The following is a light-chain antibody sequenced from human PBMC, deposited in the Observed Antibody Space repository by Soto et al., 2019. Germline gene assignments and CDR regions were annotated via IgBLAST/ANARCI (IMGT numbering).Light chain of an antibody. CDR2: GAS. CDR1: QRVGNY. J-gene: IGKJ4*01. CDR3: QQRSKWLT. Sequence: EIVLTQSPATLSLSPGERATLSCRASQRVGNYLAWYQQKPGQAPRLLIYGASNRATGIPARFSGSGSGTDVTLTSISLEPEDFAVYYCQQRSKWLTFGGGTKVEIK. V-gene: IGKV3-11*01.